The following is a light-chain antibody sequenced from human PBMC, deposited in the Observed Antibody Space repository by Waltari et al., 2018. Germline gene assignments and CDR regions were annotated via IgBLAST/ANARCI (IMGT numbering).Light chain of an antibody. J-gene: IGKJ1*01. CDR1: QGIGSW. CDR3: QQANTFPRT. CDR2: AAS. V-gene: IGKV1-12*01. Sequence: DIQMTQSPSSVSASVADRVTITCRASQGIGSWLAWYQQKPGKAPKLLIYAASSLQTGVPSRFSGSGSVTDFTLTISSLQPDDFATYFCQQANTFPRTFGQGTKVEIK.